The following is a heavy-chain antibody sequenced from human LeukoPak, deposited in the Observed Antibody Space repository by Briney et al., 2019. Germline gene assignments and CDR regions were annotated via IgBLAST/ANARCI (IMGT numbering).Heavy chain of an antibody. Sequence: PSETLSLTCTVSGGSITNYYWSWLRQPPGKGLEWIGYIYYSGSTNYNPSLKSRVTISVDTSKNQFSLKLTSVTAADTAVYYCARGAWYSSSWWRGYFDYWGQGTLVTVSS. CDR3: ARGAWYSSSWWRGYFDY. CDR1: GGSITNYY. CDR2: IYYSGST. J-gene: IGHJ4*02. V-gene: IGHV4-59*08. D-gene: IGHD6-13*01.